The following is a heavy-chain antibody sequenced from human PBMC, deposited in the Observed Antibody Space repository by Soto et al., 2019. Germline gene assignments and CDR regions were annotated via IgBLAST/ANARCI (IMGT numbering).Heavy chain of an antibody. CDR1: GFTFSCCT. V-gene: IGHV3-30-3*01. D-gene: IGHD3-10*01. CDR2: ISYDGSNR. CDR3: ARDGWAYYDSGSYPDY. Sequence: QVQLVESGGGVVQPGRSLRLSCAASGFTFSCCTMHWVRQAPGKGLEWVAVISYDGSNRYYADSVKGRFTISRDNSKNTLYLQMNSLRAEDTAVYYCARDGWAYYDSGSYPDYWGQGTLVTVSS. J-gene: IGHJ4*02.